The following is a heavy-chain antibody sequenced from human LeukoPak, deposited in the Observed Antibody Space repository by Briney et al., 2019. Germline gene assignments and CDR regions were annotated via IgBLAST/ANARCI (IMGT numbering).Heavy chain of an antibody. J-gene: IGHJ2*01. Sequence: GGSLRLSCAASGFTFSSYAMHWVRQAPGKGLEWVAVISYDGSNKYYADSVKGRFTISRDNSKNTLYLQMNSLRAEDTAVYYCARVSEDYHDSSGYYPYWYFDLWGRGTLVTVSS. CDR1: GFTFSSYA. CDR3: ARVSEDYHDSSGYYPYWYFDL. D-gene: IGHD3-22*01. CDR2: ISYDGSNK. V-gene: IGHV3-30-3*01.